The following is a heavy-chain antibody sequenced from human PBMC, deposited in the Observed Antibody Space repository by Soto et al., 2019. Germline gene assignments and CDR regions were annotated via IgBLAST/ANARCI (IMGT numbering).Heavy chain of an antibody. CDR1: GFTVSTMS. D-gene: IGHD1-26*01. Sequence: EVQLVESGGGLIQPGGSLRLSCAASGFTVSTMSMTWVRQAPGKGLEWVSVFYAGGNTDYADSVKGRFTISRDNSKNTLYLQMNSLRAEDTAVYYYARDRGGHYGMDVWGQGTTVTVSS. CDR3: ARDRGGHYGMDV. CDR2: FYAGGNT. V-gene: IGHV3-53*01. J-gene: IGHJ6*02.